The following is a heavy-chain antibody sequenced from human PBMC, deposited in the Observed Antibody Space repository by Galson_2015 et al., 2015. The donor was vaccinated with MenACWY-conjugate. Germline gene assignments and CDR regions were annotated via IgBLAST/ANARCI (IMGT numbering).Heavy chain of an antibody. J-gene: IGHJ4*02. V-gene: IGHV3-74*01. D-gene: IGHD2-2*01. CDR3: ATYCSSPSCYAKGAY. CDR2: INSDGSAA. CDR1: GFTFSRYW. Sequence: SLRLSCAASGFTFSRYWLHWVRQSPEKGLVWVSRINSDGSAADYADSVKGRFTISRDNAKNTLFLQMNSLRVEDTALYYCATYCSSPSCYAKGAYWGQGTLVTVSS.